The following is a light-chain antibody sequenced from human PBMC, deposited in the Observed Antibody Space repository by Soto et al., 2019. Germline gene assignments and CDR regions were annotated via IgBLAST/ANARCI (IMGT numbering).Light chain of an antibody. CDR2: GAS. V-gene: IGKV3-15*01. J-gene: IGKJ4*01. CDR3: QQYNNWPIT. Sequence: EIVVTQSPATLSVSPGERATLSCRASQSVGTNLAWYQQKPGQAPTLLIFGASTRAAAIPATFSGSGSGTEFTLTISSLQSEDFAVYYCQQYNNWPITFGGGTKVEIK. CDR1: QSVGTN.